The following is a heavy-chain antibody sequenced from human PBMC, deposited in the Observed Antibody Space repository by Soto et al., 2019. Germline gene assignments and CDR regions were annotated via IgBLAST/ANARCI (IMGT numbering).Heavy chain of an antibody. CDR2: ISAYNGNT. D-gene: IGHD6-6*01. Sequence: ASVKVSCKASGYTFTSYGISWVRQAPGQGLEWMGWISAYNGNTNYSPSSQGHVTISADKSISTAYLQWSSLKASDTAMYYCARHRAARPKGYYYGMDVWGQGTTVTV. V-gene: IGHV1-18*01. CDR3: ARHRAARPKGYYYGMDV. CDR1: GYTFTSYG. J-gene: IGHJ6*02.